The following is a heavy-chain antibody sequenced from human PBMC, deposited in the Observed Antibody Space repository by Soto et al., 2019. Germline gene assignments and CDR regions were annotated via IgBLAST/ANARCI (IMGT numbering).Heavy chain of an antibody. Sequence: QLQLQESGPGLVKPSETLSLTCTVSGGSISSSSYYWGWIRQPPGKGLEWIGSIYYSGSTYYNPSLKMLVTSSLTPSNTQSPLKLRFVIAANPAVYYCAIQPASFDILTGHIEYWGQGTLVTVSS. J-gene: IGHJ4*02. D-gene: IGHD3-9*01. CDR2: IYYSGST. CDR3: AIQPASFDILTGHIEY. V-gene: IGHV4-39*01. CDR1: GGSISSSSYY.